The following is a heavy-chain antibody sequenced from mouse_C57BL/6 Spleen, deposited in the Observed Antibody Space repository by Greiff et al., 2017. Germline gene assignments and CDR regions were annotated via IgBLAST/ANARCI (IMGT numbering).Heavy chain of an antibody. CDR2: IYPGSGNT. CDR3: ARSLSITTVVGGAMDY. CDR1: GYTFTDYY. V-gene: IGHV1-76*01. Sequence: VKLVESGAELVRPGASVKLSCKASGYTFTDYYINWVKQRPGQGLEWIARIYPGSGNTYYNEKFKGKATLTAEKSSSTAYMQLSSLTSEDSAVYFCARSLSITTVVGGAMDYWGQGTSVTVSS. J-gene: IGHJ4*01. D-gene: IGHD1-1*01.